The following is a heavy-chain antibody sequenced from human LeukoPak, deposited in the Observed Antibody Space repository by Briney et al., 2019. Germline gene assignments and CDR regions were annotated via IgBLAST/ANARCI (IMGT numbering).Heavy chain of an antibody. CDR1: GYTFTSYY. D-gene: IGHD3-10*01. Sequence: ASVKVSCKASGYTFTSYYMHWVRQAPGQGLEWMGIINPSGGSTSYAQKFQGRVTMTRDMSTSTVYMELSSLRSEDTAVYYCARDGVPRVDSGSIYYFDYWGQGTLVTVSS. J-gene: IGHJ4*02. CDR3: ARDGVPRVDSGSIYYFDY. CDR2: INPSGGST. V-gene: IGHV1-46*01.